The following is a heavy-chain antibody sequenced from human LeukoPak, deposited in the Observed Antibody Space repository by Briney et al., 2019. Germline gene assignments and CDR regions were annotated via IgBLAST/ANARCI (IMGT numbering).Heavy chain of an antibody. D-gene: IGHD2-8*01. CDR1: GFTLSSYW. V-gene: IGHV3-7*01. Sequence: VGPLRLSCAASGFTLSSYWTTCGPQAPQEGVWWAANIKQDGNEKYYVDSVKGRFTISGDNAKNSLYLQMNSLRVEDTAVYYCARVGFYASSRYYPDYWGQGTLVTVSS. CDR3: ARVGFYASSRYYPDY. J-gene: IGHJ4*02. CDR2: IKQDGNEK.